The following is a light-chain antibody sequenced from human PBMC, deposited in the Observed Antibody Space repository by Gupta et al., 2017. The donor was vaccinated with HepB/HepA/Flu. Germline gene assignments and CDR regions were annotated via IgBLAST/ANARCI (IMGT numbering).Light chain of an antibody. CDR2: GAS. J-gene: IGKJ1*01. CDR3: QQENNWPRT. Sequence: ETVMTQFPATLSVSPGESATLPCRASQTVGRNLAWYQHKAGQAPVLLIYGASTRGTGVPDRFSGSGSQTEFTLTISSLQSEDLAIYYCQQENNWPRTFGQGTKVEIE. CDR1: QTVGRN. V-gene: IGKV3-15*01.